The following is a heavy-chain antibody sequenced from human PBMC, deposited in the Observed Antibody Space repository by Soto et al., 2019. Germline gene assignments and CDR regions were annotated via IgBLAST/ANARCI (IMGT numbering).Heavy chain of an antibody. CDR3: TRDVGYSGSY. J-gene: IGHJ4*02. V-gene: IGHV1-18*01. Sequence: QVQLVQSGAEVKKPGASVKVSCKASGYTFTSYGISWVRQAPGQGLEWMGRISAYNGKTNYAQKLQGRVTMTTDTTTSRDYVELRSVSSDVTVVYYCTRDVGYSGSYWGQGTLVTVSS. D-gene: IGHD1-26*01. CDR2: ISAYNGKT. CDR1: GYTFTSYG.